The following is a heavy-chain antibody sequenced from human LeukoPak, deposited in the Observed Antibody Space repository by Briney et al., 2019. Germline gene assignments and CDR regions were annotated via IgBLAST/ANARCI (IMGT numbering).Heavy chain of an antibody. CDR3: ANQGSSSTDCYYYYGMDV. J-gene: IGHJ6*04. V-gene: IGHV3-21*01. D-gene: IGHD6-13*01. Sequence: NPGGSLRLSCAASGFTFSSYSMNWVRQAPGKGLEWVSSISSSSSYIYYADSVKGRFTISRDNAKNSLYLQMNSLRAEDTAVYYCANQGSSSTDCYYYYGMDVWGKGTTVTVSS. CDR1: GFTFSSYS. CDR2: ISSSSSYI.